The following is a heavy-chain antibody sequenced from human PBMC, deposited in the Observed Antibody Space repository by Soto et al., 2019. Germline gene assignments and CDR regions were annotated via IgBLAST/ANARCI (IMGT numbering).Heavy chain of an antibody. Sequence: QVQLQEPGPGLVKPSQTLSLTCTVSGGSISSGGYYWSWIRQHPGKGLEWIGYIYYSGSTYYNPSLKSRVTISVDTSKNQFSLKLSSVTAADTAVYYCARAIRTYYYYGMDVWGQGTTVTVSS. CDR2: IYYSGST. CDR3: ARAIRTYYYYGMDV. J-gene: IGHJ6*02. V-gene: IGHV4-31*03. CDR1: GGSISSGGYY.